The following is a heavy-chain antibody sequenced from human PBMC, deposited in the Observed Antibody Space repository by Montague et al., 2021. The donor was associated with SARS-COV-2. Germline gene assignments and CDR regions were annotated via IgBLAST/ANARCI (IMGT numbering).Heavy chain of an antibody. V-gene: IGHV3-48*03. CDR1: GFTFSSYE. CDR2: ISSTSSTI. CDR3: ASRAPTRIVLMVYAIGGYFDY. D-gene: IGHD2-8*01. J-gene: IGHJ4*02. Sequence: SLGLSCAASGFTFSSYEMNWVRQAPGKGLEWVSYISSTSSTIFYADSVKGRFTISRDNAKNSLYLQMNSLRAEDTAVYYCASRAPTRIVLMVYAIGGYFDYWGQGTLVTVSS.